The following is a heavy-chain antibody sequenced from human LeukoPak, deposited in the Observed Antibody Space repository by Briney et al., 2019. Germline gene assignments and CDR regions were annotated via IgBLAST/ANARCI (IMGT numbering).Heavy chain of an antibody. V-gene: IGHV4-59*01. CDR2: IYYSGST. CDR1: GGSISSYY. D-gene: IGHD4-11*01. CDR3: ARSTVTTPGLLDY. J-gene: IGHJ4*02. Sequence: SETLSLTCTVSGGSISSYYWSWTRQPPGKGLEWIGYIYYSGSTNYNPSLKSRVTISVDTSKNQFSLKLSSVTAADTAVYYCARSTVTTPGLLDYWGQGTLVTVSS.